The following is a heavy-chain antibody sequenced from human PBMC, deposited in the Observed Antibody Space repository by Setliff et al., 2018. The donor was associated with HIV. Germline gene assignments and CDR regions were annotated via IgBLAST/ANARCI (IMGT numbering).Heavy chain of an antibody. V-gene: IGHV4-31*03. CDR3: ARGRRSTSSYYYYYYMDV. J-gene: IGHJ6*03. CDR1: GGSISSGGYY. Sequence: SETLSLTCTVSGGSISSGGYYWSWIRQHPGKGLEWIGYIYYSGSTYYNPSLKSRVTISVDTSKNQFSLKLSSVTAADTAVYYCARGRRSTSSYYYYYYMDVWGKGTTVTVSS. D-gene: IGHD2-2*01. CDR2: IYYSGST.